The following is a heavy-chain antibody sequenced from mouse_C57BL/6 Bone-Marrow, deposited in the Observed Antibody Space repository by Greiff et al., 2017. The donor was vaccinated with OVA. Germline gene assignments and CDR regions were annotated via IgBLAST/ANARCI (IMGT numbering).Heavy chain of an antibody. D-gene: IGHD2-4*01. Sequence: EVKLMESGPGLVKPSQSLSLTCSVTGYSITSGYYWNWIRQFPGNKLEWMGYISYDGSNNYNPSLKNRISITRDTSKNQFFLKLNSVTTEDTATYYCARDRDYDGGGFAYWGQGTLVTVSA. J-gene: IGHJ3*01. CDR1: GYSITSGYY. CDR3: ARDRDYDGGGFAY. V-gene: IGHV3-6*01. CDR2: ISYDGSN.